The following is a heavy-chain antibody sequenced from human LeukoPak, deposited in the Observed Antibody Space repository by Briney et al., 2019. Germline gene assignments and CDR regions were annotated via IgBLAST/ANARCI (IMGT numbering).Heavy chain of an antibody. V-gene: IGHV4-30-4*01. D-gene: IGHD3-22*01. CDR1: GGSISSGDYY. J-gene: IGHJ4*02. Sequence: SETLSLTCTVSGGSISSGDYYWSWIRQPPGKGLEWIGYIYYSGSTYYNPSLKSRVTISVDTSKNQFSLKLSSVTAADTAVYYCARGRHGGGEYYYDSSGSDYWGQGTLVTVSS. CDR3: ARGRHGGGEYYYDSSGSDY. CDR2: IYYSGST.